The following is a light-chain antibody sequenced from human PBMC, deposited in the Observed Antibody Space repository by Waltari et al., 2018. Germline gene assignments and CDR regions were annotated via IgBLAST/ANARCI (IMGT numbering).Light chain of an antibody. CDR2: DVS. CDR3: CSYAGTFWV. Sequence: QSALTQPASVSGSPGQSITISCTGSSSDVGNYNLVSWYQQHPGKAPKLMIYDVSKRPSGVSNRFSGSKSGNTASLTISGLQAEDEADYYCCSYAGTFWVFGGGTKLTVL. V-gene: IGLV2-23*02. CDR1: SSDVGNYNL. J-gene: IGLJ3*02.